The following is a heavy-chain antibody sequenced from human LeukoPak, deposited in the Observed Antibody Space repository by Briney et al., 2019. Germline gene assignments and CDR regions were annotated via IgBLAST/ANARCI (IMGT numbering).Heavy chain of an antibody. D-gene: IGHD6-19*01. V-gene: IGHV3-15*07. Sequence: GGSLRLSCAASGFTFSGFYMNWVRQAPGKGLEWVGHIKTKTDGGTTDYAAPVKGRFTISRDDSKNTLYLQMNSLKTEDTAVYYCSTWYHVVAGTDYWGQGTLVTVSS. CDR2: IKTKTDGGTT. CDR1: GFTFSGFY. J-gene: IGHJ4*02. CDR3: STWYHVVAGTDY.